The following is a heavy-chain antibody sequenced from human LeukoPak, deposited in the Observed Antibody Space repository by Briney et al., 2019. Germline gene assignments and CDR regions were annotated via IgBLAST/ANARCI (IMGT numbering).Heavy chain of an antibody. J-gene: IGHJ4*02. D-gene: IGHD6-6*01. CDR3: ARDRAARPYYFDY. CDR2: IWYDGSNK. V-gene: IGHV3-33*01. CDR1: GFTFSSYG. Sequence: GGSLRLSCAASGFTFSSYGMHWVRQAPGKGLEWVAVIWYDGSNKYYADPVKGRFTISRDNSKNTLYLQMNSLRAEDTAVYYCARDRAARPYYFDYWGQGTLVTVSS.